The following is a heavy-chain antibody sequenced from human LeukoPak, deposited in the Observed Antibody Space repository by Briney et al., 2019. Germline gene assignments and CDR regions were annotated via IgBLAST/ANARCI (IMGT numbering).Heavy chain of an antibody. D-gene: IGHD3-16*01. Sequence: ASVKVSCKASGYTFTSYGISWVRQAPGQGLEWMGWISAYNGNTNYAQKFQGRVTMTRDTSTSTVYMELSSLRSEDTAVYYCARGIGGQLRIAFDIWGQGTMVTVSS. J-gene: IGHJ3*02. CDR3: ARGIGGQLRIAFDI. CDR1: GYTFTSYG. CDR2: ISAYNGNT. V-gene: IGHV1-18*01.